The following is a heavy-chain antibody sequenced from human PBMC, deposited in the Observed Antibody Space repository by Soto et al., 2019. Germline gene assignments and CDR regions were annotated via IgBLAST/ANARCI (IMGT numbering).Heavy chain of an antibody. CDR1: GYTFTSYY. D-gene: IGHD6-19*01. J-gene: IGHJ4*02. Sequence: QVQLVQSGAEVKKPGASVKASCKASGYTFTSYYMHWVRQAPGQGLEWMGIINPSGGSTSYAQKVQGRVAMTRHTSTSTVYVGLRSLSSEDTAVYYCARAATGYCSGWGYWGQGTLVTVSS. CDR3: ARAATGYCSGWGY. CDR2: INPSGGST. V-gene: IGHV1-46*01.